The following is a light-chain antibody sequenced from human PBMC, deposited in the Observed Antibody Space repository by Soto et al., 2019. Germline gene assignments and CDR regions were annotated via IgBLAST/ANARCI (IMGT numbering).Light chain of an antibody. CDR2: GAS. J-gene: IGKJ1*01. CDR1: QSVSSN. CDR3: QHYNNWPPWT. V-gene: IGKV3-15*01. Sequence: EIVMTQSPATLSVATGERATFSFRASQSVSSNLAWYQQKPGQAPRLLIYGASIRATGIPARFSGSGSGTEFTLTISTLQSEDFAIYYCQHYNNWPPWTFGQGTKVDIK.